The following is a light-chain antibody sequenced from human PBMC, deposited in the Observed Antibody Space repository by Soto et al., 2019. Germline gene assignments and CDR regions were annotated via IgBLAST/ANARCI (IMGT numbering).Light chain of an antibody. Sequence: IVLTQSPGTLSLSPGERATLSCRASQSVSSSYLVWYQQKTGQAPRLLIYSASTRATGIPDRFSGSVSGTDFTLTICRLEPDDFAVYYCQQFGTSPPAITFGQGTRLELK. CDR1: QSVSSSY. CDR3: QQFGTSPPAIT. V-gene: IGKV3-20*01. J-gene: IGKJ5*01. CDR2: SAS.